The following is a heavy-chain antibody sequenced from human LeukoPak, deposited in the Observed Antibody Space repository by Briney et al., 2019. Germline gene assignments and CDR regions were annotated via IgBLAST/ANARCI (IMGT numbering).Heavy chain of an antibody. CDR2: MYYSGSP. Sequence: SETLSLTCSVSGGSIISSTYYWGWIRQSPGKGMVWIASMYYSGSPYYNPSLQSRVTISVDTSKNQFFLKLSSVTAADTAVYYCARDNGNNWFDPWGRGTLVTVSS. D-gene: IGHD3-16*02. J-gene: IGHJ5*02. CDR3: ARDNGNNWFDP. V-gene: IGHV4-39*07. CDR1: GGSIISSTYY.